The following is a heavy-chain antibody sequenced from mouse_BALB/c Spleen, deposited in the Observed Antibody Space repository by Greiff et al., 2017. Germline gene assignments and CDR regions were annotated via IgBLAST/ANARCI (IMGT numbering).Heavy chain of an antibody. CDR2: INPSNGGT. Sequence: VQLQQSGAELVKPGASVKLSCKASGYTFTSYYMYWVKQRPGQGLEWIGEINPSNGGTNFNEKFKSKATLTVDKSSSTAYMQLSSLTSEDSAVYYCTRGYGLYAMDYWGQGTSVTVSS. CDR3: TRGYGLYAMDY. J-gene: IGHJ4*01. D-gene: IGHD2-10*02. V-gene: IGHV1S81*02. CDR1: GYTFTSYY.